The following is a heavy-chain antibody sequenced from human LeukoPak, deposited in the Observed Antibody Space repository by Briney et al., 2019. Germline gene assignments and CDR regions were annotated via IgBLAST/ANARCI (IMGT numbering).Heavy chain of an antibody. D-gene: IGHD3-9*01. J-gene: IGHJ6*03. V-gene: IGHV4-34*01. Sequence: PGGSLRLSCEASGFTFKNAWMIWVRQPPGKGLEWIGEINHSGSTNYNPSLKSRVTISVDTSKNQFSLKLSSVTAADTAVYYCARHRNDILTGYQKLYYYYMDVWGKGTTVTISS. CDR2: INHSGST. CDR3: ARHRNDILTGYQKLYYYYMDV. CDR1: GFTFKNAW.